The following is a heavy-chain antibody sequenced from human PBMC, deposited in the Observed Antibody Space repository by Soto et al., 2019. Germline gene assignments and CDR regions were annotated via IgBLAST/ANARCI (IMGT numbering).Heavy chain of an antibody. CDR2: INPNGGIT. CDR1: GYTFTSFY. D-gene: IGHD6-13*01. J-gene: IGHJ6*02. Sequence: QMQLVQSGAEVKRPGASVRVSCKSSGYTFTSFYIPWVRQAPGQGLEWMGIINPNGGITNFAQRCQGRVTMTRDMSTNTQYMELSSLKSDDTAVYYCAGSPAFASCWYGSPPDPSHGMDVWGQGTTVTVS. CDR3: AGSPAFASCWYGSPPDPSHGMDV. V-gene: IGHV1-46*01.